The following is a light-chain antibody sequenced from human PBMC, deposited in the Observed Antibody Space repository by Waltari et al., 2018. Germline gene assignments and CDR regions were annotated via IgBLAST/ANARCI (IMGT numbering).Light chain of an antibody. CDR2: RSD. CDR3: ASWDDSLNGHWV. CDR1: ASNIGGNL. J-gene: IGLJ3*02. Sequence: QSVLTQPPSASGTPGQSVTIPCSGGASNIGGNLLHWYQQLPGKAPKLLIYRSDLRPSGVPDRFSGSKSGTSASLAISGLQSEDEADYFCASWDDSLNGHWVFGGGTKVTVL. V-gene: IGLV1-44*01.